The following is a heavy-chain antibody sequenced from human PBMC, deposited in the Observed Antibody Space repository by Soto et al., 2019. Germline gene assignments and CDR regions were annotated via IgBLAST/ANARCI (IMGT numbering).Heavy chain of an antibody. Sequence: EVQLLESGGGLVQPGGSLRLSCAASGFTFSSYAMSWVRQAPGKGLEWVSAISGSGGSTYYADSVKGRFTISRDNSKNTLYLQMNSLRAEDTAVYYCAKDPITMIVVGIRAFDIWGQGTMVTVSS. J-gene: IGHJ3*02. D-gene: IGHD3-22*01. CDR3: AKDPITMIVVGIRAFDI. CDR2: ISGSGGST. CDR1: GFTFSSYA. V-gene: IGHV3-23*01.